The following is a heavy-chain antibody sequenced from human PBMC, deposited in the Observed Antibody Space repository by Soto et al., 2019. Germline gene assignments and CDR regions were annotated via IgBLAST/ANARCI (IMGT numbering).Heavy chain of an antibody. J-gene: IGHJ4*02. CDR1: GFTFSSYA. Sequence: GGSLRLSCSASGFTFSSYAMHWVRQAPGKGLEYVSAISSNGGSTYYADSVKGRFTISRDNSKNTLYLQMSSLRAEDTAVYYCTSDIVVVPAAELKPSFDYWGQGTLVTVSS. CDR2: ISSNGGST. D-gene: IGHD2-2*01. CDR3: TSDIVVVPAAELKPSFDY. V-gene: IGHV3-64D*08.